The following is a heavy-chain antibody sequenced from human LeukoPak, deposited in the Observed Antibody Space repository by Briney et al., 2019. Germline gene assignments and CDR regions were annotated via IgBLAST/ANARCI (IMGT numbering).Heavy chain of an antibody. J-gene: IGHJ1*01. CDR3: ARDRITGTTRYFQH. CDR2: IYYSGST. V-gene: IGHV4-59*01. D-gene: IGHD1-7*01. CDR1: GGSISSYY. Sequence: PSETLSLTCTVSGGSISSYYWSWIRQPPGKGLEWIGYIYYSGSTNYNPSLKSRVTISVDTSKNQFSLKLSSVTAADTAVYYCARDRITGTTRYFQHWGQGTLVTVSS.